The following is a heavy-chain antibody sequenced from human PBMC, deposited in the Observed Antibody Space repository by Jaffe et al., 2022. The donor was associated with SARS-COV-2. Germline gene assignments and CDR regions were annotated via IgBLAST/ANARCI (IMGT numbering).Heavy chain of an antibody. CDR2: INAGNGNT. V-gene: IGHV1-3*01. J-gene: IGHJ3*02. Sequence: QVQLVQSGAEVKKPGASVKVSCKASGYIFTNYAMHWVRQAPGQRLEWMGWINAGNGNTKYSQKFQGRVTITRDTSASTTYMELSSLRSEDTAVYYCARPANAYSSRWYTSNTGVGFDIWGQGTKVTVSS. CDR1: GYIFTNYA. D-gene: IGHD6-13*01. CDR3: ARPANAYSSRWYTSNTGVGFDI.